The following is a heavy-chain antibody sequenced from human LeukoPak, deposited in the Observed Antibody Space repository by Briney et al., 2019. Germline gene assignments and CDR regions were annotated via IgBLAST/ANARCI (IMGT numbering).Heavy chain of an antibody. D-gene: IGHD5-18*01. J-gene: IGHJ4*02. CDR1: GFTFSSYA. V-gene: IGHV3-23*01. Sequence: PGGSLRLSCAASGFTFSSYAMSWVRQAPGKGLEWVSAISGSGGSTYYADSVKGRFTISRDNSKNTLYLQMNSLRAEDTAVYYCAKDPERDAKKWGYSYGYEGASYFDYWGQGTLVTVSS. CDR2: ISGSGGST. CDR3: AKDPERDAKKWGYSYGYEGASYFDY.